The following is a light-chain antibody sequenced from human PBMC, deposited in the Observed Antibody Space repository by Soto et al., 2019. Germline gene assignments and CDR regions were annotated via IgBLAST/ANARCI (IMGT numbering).Light chain of an antibody. Sequence: EVMLTQSPATLSVSPGERATLSCRASQSVYSSLAWYQQKPGQAPRLLIYGASTRATGIPARFSGSGSGTEFTLTISRLQSEDFAVYYCQQYNNWPPWTFGQGTKVDI. V-gene: IGKV3-15*01. CDR3: QQYNNWPPWT. J-gene: IGKJ1*01. CDR2: GAS. CDR1: QSVYSS.